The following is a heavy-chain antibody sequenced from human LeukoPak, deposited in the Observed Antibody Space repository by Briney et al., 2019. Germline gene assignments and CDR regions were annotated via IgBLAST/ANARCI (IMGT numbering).Heavy chain of an antibody. J-gene: IGHJ1*01. V-gene: IGHV1-18*01. CDR1: NYTFSNYG. Sequence: ASVKVSCKTSNYTFSNYGITWVRQAPGQGLEWMGWIGAYSGNSEFAQKFQGRVTMTTDASSGTAYMELTNLTPDDTAVYFCARDSSAFYGSEYFQHWGQGTLVTVFS. D-gene: IGHD2/OR15-2a*01. CDR3: ARDSSAFYGSEYFQH. CDR2: IGAYSGNS.